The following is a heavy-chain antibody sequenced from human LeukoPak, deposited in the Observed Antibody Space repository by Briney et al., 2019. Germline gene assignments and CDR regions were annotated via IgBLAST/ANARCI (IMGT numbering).Heavy chain of an antibody. V-gene: IGHV3-23*01. CDR3: ARRPYERYYFDY. D-gene: IGHD3-22*01. J-gene: IGHJ4*02. CDR1: GFTFSSYA. Sequence: PGGSLRLSCAASGFTFSSYAMSWVRQAPGKGLEWVSAISGSGGSTYYADSVKGRFTISRDNSKNTLYLQMNSLRAEDTAVYYCARRPYERYYFDYWGQGTLVTVSS. CDR2: ISGSGGST.